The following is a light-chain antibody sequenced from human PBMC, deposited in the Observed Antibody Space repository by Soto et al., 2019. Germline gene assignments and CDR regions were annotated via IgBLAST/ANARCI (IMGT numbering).Light chain of an antibody. CDR1: HLGDKY. Sequence: SYELTQPPAVSVSPGQTAPITRSGDHLGDKYASRYQQKPGQSPVQVIYQDSKRPSGIPERFSGSNSGNTATLTISGTQAMDEADYYCQALDRSTGVFGTGTKLTVL. J-gene: IGLJ1*01. V-gene: IGLV3-1*01. CDR2: QDS. CDR3: QALDRSTGV.